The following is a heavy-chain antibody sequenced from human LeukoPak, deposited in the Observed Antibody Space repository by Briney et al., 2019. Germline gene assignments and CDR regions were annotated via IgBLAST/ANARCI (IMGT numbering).Heavy chain of an antibody. CDR3: AKVPTHIAVAGTYDY. Sequence: GGSLRLSCAASGFTFSSCAMSWVRQAPGKGLEWVSAISGSGGSTYYADSVKGRFTISRDNSKNTLYLQMNSLRAEDTAVYYCAKVPTHIAVAGTYDYWGQGTLVTVSS. J-gene: IGHJ4*02. D-gene: IGHD6-19*01. CDR1: GFTFSSCA. V-gene: IGHV3-23*01. CDR2: ISGSGGST.